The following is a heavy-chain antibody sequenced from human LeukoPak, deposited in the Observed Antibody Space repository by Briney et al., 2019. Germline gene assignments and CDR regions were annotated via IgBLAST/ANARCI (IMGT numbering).Heavy chain of an antibody. CDR1: GGSISSGGYY. CDR2: IYYSGST. Sequence: SETLSLTCTVSGGSISSGGYYWSWIRQHPGKGLEWIGHIYYSGSTYYNPSLKSRVTISVDTSKNQFSLKLSSVTAADTAVYYCAREFRTFDVFDPWGQGTLVTVSS. V-gene: IGHV4-31*03. J-gene: IGHJ5*02. CDR3: AREFRTFDVFDP. D-gene: IGHD3-9*01.